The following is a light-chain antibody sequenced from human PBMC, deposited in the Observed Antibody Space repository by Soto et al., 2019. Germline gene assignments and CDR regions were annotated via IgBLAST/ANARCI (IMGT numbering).Light chain of an antibody. CDR1: QSISTN. CDR3: QQYNTWPLLT. J-gene: IGKJ4*01. V-gene: IGKV3-15*01. CDR2: GAS. Sequence: EIVMTQSPATVSVSPGERATLSCRASQSISTNLAWYQQKPGQAPRLLIFGASNRATAVPARFTASGSGTEFTLTISSLQSEYFAFYYCQQYNTWPLLTFGGGTKVEI.